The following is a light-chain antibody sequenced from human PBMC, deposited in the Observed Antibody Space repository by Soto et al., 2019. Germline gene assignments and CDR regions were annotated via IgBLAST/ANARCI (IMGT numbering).Light chain of an antibody. J-gene: IGLJ2*01. CDR1: SSDVGGYNY. CDR3: SSYTSSNTSVV. CDR2: DVN. Sequence: QSVLTQPASVSGSPGQSITISCTGTSSDVGGYNYVSWYQQHPGKAPKLMIYDVNNRPSGVSDRFSGSKSGNTASLTISGLQAEDEAECYCSSYTSSNTSVVFGGGTKLTVL. V-gene: IGLV2-14*03.